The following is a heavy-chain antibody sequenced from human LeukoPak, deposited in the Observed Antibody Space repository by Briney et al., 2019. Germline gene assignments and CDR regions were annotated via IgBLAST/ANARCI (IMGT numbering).Heavy chain of an antibody. V-gene: IGHV4-34*01. D-gene: IGHD1-14*01. CDR2: INHSGST. CDR3: ARLITLRPRIYYYYMDV. CDR1: GGSFSGYL. J-gene: IGHJ6*03. Sequence: SETLSLTCAVYGGSFSGYLWSWIRQPPGKGLEWIGEINHSGSTNYNPSLKSRVTISIDTSKNQFSLKLSSVTAADTAVYYCARLITLRPRIYYYYMDVWGKGTTVTVSS.